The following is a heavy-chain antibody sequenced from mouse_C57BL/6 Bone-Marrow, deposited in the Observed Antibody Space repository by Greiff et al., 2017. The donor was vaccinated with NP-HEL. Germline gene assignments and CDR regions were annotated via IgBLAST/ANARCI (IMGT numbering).Heavy chain of an antibody. CDR2: IRNKANNHAT. CDR3: TRGSPYYFDY. Sequence: EVQVVESGGGLVQPGGSMKLSCAASGFTFSDAWMDWVRQSPEKGLEWVAEIRNKANNHATYYAESVKGRFTISRDDSKSSVYLQMNSLRAEDTGIYYCTRGSPYYFDYWGQGTTLTVSS. V-gene: IGHV6-6*01. CDR1: GFTFSDAW. D-gene: IGHD3-3*01. J-gene: IGHJ2*01.